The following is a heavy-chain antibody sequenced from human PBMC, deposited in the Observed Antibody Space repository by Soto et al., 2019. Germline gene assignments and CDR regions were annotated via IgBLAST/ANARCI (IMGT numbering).Heavy chain of an antibody. D-gene: IGHD4-17*01. V-gene: IGHV4-31*03. CDR1: GFSISSGGYY. J-gene: IGHJ2*01. CDR2: IHYSGST. Sequence: QVQLQESGPGLVKPSQTLSLTCTVSGFSISSGGYYWSWIRQDPGKGLEWIGYIHYSGSTDYKSSLKSRVTISVDTSKNNSSLKVSAVTAAATAVYYCARVIRGITVPTLDYCYCDLGGRGALVTVFS. CDR3: ARVIRGITVPTLDYCYCDL.